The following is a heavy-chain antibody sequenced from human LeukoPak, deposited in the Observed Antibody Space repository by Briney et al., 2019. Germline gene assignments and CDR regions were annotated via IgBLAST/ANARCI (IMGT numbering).Heavy chain of an antibody. Sequence: GGSLRLSCAASGFTFSSYSMNWVRQAPGKGLEWVSTISGTSGRTYYADTVKGRFTISRDNSKNTLYLQMNSLRAEDTAVYYCAKEGPGDYFDSWGQGTLVTVSS. CDR3: AKEGPGDYFDS. J-gene: IGHJ4*02. CDR1: GFTFSSYS. CDR2: ISGTSGRT. V-gene: IGHV3-23*01.